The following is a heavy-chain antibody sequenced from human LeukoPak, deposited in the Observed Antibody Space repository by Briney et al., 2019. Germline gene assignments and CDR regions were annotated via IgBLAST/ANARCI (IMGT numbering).Heavy chain of an antibody. J-gene: IGHJ4*02. CDR1: GFTFSSYG. CDR3: GKVLGSNGNYLDRVDY. Sequence: GGSLRLSCTASGFTFSSYGMHWVRQAPGKGLEWLTIIWYDGSDKYYADSVKGRFTISRDNSNNTHYLQMNSLRAEDTSVYYCGKVLGSNGNYLDRVDYWGQGTLVTVSS. V-gene: IGHV3-33*06. CDR2: IWYDGSDK. D-gene: IGHD3-22*01.